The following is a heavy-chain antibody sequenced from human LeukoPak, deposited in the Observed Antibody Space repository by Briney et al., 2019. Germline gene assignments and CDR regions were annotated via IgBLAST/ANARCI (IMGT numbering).Heavy chain of an antibody. CDR2: IYYSGSA. CDR3: ARVGDSSGYSVLDS. Sequence: PSQTLSLTCTVSGGSISGYYRSWIRRPPGKGLERIGHIYYSGSADYNASLKSRATMFVDTSKNEFSLTLRSVTAADTAVYYCARVGDSSGYSVLDSWGQGTLVTVSS. D-gene: IGHD3-22*01. V-gene: IGHV4-59*01. CDR1: GGSISGYY. J-gene: IGHJ4*02.